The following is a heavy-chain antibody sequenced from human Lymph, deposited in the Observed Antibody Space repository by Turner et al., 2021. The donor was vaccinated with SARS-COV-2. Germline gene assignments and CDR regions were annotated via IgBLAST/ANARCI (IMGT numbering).Heavy chain of an antibody. CDR1: GFTFSSSG. CDR2: IWYDGSNK. CDR3: ARHNGGRLDY. D-gene: IGHD3-16*01. Sequence: QVKLVESGGVVVQPGRSLRLSCAASGFTFSSSGMHWVRQAPGKGLEWVAVIWYDGSNKYYADSVKGRFTISRDNSKNTLYLQMNSLRAEDTAVYYCARHNGGRLDYWGQGTLVTVSS. V-gene: IGHV3-33*01. J-gene: IGHJ4*02.